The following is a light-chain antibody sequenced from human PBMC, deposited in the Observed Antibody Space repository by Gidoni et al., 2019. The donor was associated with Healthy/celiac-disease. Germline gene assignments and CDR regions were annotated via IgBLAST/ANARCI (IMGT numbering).Light chain of an antibody. CDR3: QQYNNWPPLT. CDR1: QSVSSN. J-gene: IGKJ4*01. V-gene: IGKV3-15*01. CDR2: GAS. Sequence: EIVMTQSPATLSVSPGERATLSCRPSQSVSSNLAWYQQKPGQAPRLLIYGASTRANGIPARFSGSGSGTEFTLTISSLQSEDFAVYYCQQYNNWPPLTFGGGTKVEIK.